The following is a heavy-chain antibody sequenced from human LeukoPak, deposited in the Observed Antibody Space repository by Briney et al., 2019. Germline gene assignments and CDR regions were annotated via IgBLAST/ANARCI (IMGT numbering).Heavy chain of an antibody. Sequence: GASVKVSCKASGYTFTSYYMHWVRQAPGQGLEWMGIINPSGGSTSYAQKFQGRVTMTRDTSTSTVYMELSSLRFEDTAVYYCARGVRGMIVVVTYYYGMDVWGQGTTVTVSS. V-gene: IGHV1-46*01. CDR3: ARGVRGMIVVVTYYYGMDV. CDR1: GYTFTSYY. J-gene: IGHJ6*02. CDR2: INPSGGST. D-gene: IGHD3-22*01.